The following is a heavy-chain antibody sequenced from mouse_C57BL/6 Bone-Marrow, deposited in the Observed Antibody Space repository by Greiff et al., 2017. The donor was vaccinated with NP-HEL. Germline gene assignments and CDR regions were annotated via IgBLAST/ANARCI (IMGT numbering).Heavy chain of an antibody. CDR2: INPSNGGT. CDR1: GYTFTSSW. V-gene: IGHV1-53*01. D-gene: IGHD2-4*01. CDR3: ARGRGYDFYWYFDV. J-gene: IGHJ1*03. Sequence: VQLQQPGTELVKPGASVKLSCKASGYTFTSSWMHWVKQRPGQGLEWIGNINPSNGGTNYNEKFKSKATLTVDKSSSTAYMQLISLTSEDSSVYYCARGRGYDFYWYFDVWGTGTTVTVSS.